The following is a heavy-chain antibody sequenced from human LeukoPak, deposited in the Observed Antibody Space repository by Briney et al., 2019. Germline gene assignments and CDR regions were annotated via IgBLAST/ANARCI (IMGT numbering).Heavy chain of an antibody. CDR3: ARGVYIAAAQYGY. CDR2: IYYSGTT. V-gene: IGHV4-59*01. D-gene: IGHD6-13*01. J-gene: IGHJ4*02. Sequence: SETLSLTCTVSGGSISNYYWSWIRQPPGKGLEWIGYIYYSGTTNYNPSLKRRVTISVDTSKIQFSLRLNSVTAADTAVYYCARGVYIAAAQYGYWGQGTLVTVSS. CDR1: GGSISNYY.